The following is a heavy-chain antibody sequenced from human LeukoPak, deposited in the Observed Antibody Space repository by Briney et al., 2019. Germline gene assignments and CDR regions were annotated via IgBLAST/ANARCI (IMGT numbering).Heavy chain of an antibody. V-gene: IGHV6-1*01. CDR1: GDSVSSNSAA. CDR2: TYYRSKWFN. CDR3: ARDRDGSGWYGTNYDS. J-gene: IGHJ4*02. Sequence: SQTLSLTCAISGDSVSSNSAAWNWIRQSPSRGLEWLGRTYYRSKWFNDYAGSVKSRIIISPDTSKNQFSLQLNSVTPEDTAVYYCARDRDGSGWYGTNYDSWGQGTLVTVSS. D-gene: IGHD6-19*01.